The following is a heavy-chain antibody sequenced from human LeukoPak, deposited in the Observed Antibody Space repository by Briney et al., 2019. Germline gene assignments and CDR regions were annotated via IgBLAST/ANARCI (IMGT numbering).Heavy chain of an antibody. J-gene: IGHJ4*02. V-gene: IGHV4-38-2*01. CDR3: ARHEHPGYSYGISEYYFDY. CDR2: IYHSGST. CDR1: GYSIRSGYY. Sequence: SETLSLTXAVSGYSIRSGYYWGWIRQPPGKGLEWIGSIYHSGSTYYNPSLKSRVTISVDTSKNQFSLKLSSVTAADTAAYYCARHEHPGYSYGISEYYFDYWGQGTLVTVSS. D-gene: IGHD5-18*01.